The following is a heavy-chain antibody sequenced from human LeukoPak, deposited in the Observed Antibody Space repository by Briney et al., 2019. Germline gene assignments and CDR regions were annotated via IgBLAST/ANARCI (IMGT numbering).Heavy chain of an antibody. D-gene: IGHD3-9*01. J-gene: IGHJ2*01. CDR2: ISAYNGNT. CDR1: GYTFTSYG. CDR3: ARDSRYFDWLYTWYFDL. V-gene: IGHV1-18*01. Sequence: ASVKVSCKASGYTFTSYGISWVRQAPGQGLEWMGWISAYNGNTNYAQKLQGRVTMTTDTSTSTAYMELRSLRSDDTAVYYCARDSRYFDWLYTWYFDLWGRGTLVTVSS.